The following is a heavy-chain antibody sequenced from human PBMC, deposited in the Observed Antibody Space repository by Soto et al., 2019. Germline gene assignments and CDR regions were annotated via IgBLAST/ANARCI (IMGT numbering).Heavy chain of an antibody. J-gene: IGHJ5*02. CDR1: GYTFRSYD. CDR3: ARGQGSP. Sequence: QVQLVQSGGEVKKAGASVKVSCKASGYTFRSYDIIWVRQAPGQGLEWMGWISAYSGNAKYSQNLQGRVTLTTDTSTSTAFMELSSLRSDGTAVYYCARGQGSPWGQGTLVTVSS. CDR2: ISAYSGNA. V-gene: IGHV1-18*04.